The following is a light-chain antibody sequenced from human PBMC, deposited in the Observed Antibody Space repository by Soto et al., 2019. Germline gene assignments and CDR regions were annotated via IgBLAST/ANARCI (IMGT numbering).Light chain of an antibody. Sequence: QSVLTQPPSASGTPGQRVTISASGSSSNIGSNTVSWYQHLPGTAPKLLIYDNDERPSGVPARFSGSKSGTSASLAISGRQSEDEGEYYCATWYDSRSGYVFGPGTKVTVL. J-gene: IGLJ1*01. CDR1: SSNIGSNT. V-gene: IGLV1-44*01. CDR2: DND. CDR3: ATWYDSRSGYV.